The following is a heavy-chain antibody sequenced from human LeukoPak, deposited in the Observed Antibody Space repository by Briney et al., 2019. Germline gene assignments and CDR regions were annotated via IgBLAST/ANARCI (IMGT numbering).Heavy chain of an antibody. CDR2: ISYDGSNK. CDR3: AKVYSYLTHYYYYYMDV. CDR1: GFTFSSYG. Sequence: GGSLRLSCAASGFTFSSYGMHWVRQAPGKGLEWVAVISYDGSNKYYADSVKGRFTISRDNSKNTLYLQMNSLRAEDTAVYYCAKVYSYLTHYYYYYMDVWGKGTTVTVSS. V-gene: IGHV3-30*18. J-gene: IGHJ6*03. D-gene: IGHD5-18*01.